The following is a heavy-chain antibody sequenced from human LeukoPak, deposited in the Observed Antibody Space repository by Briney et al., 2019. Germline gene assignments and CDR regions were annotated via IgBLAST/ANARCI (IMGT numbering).Heavy chain of an antibody. CDR1: GYSFTSYW. D-gene: IGHD2-2*01. Sequence: VESLKISCKGSGYSFTSYWIGWVRQMPGKGLEWMGIIYPGDSDTRYSPSFQGQVTISADKSISTAYLQCSSLKASDTAMYYCARQGGYCSSTSCSYNWFDPSGHGTPVTVSS. V-gene: IGHV5-51*01. J-gene: IGHJ5*02. CDR3: ARQGGYCSSTSCSYNWFDP. CDR2: IYPGDSDT.